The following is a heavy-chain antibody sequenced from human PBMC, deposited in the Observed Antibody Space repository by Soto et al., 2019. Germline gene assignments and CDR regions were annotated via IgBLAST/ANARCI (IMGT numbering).Heavy chain of an antibody. CDR1: GFSFRSYP. Sequence: EVQLLESGGGLVQPGGSLRLSCVASGFSFRSYPMNWVRQAPGKGLESVAVIMGSGGKTYYADSVQGRFTISRDDSTSTVFLQMNSLRADDMATYYCAKGGDNWYFDYRGQGTLVTVTS. V-gene: IGHV3-23*01. CDR2: IMGSGGKT. CDR3: AKGGDNWYFDY. J-gene: IGHJ4*02. D-gene: IGHD1-20*01.